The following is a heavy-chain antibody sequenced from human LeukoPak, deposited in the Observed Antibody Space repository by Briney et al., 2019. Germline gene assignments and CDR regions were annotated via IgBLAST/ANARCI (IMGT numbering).Heavy chain of an antibody. V-gene: IGHV4-34*01. CDR1: GGSFSGYY. CDR3: ARIAESSGSAFDI. CDR2: INHSGST. J-gene: IGHJ3*02. D-gene: IGHD3-22*01. Sequence: PSETLSLTCAVYGGSFSGYYWSWIRQPPGKGLEWIGEINHSGSTNYNPSLKSRVTISVDTSKNQFSLKLSSVTAADTAVYYCARIAESSGSAFDIWGQGTMVTVSS.